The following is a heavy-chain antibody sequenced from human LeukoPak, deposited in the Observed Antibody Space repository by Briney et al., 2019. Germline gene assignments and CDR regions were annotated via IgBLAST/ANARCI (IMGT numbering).Heavy chain of an antibody. CDR1: GGTFSSYA. D-gene: IGHD5-24*01. J-gene: IGHJ4*02. V-gene: IGHV1-69*05. Sequence: GSSVKVSCKASGGTFSSYAISWVRQAPGQGLEWMGGIIPIFGTANYAQKFQGRVTITTDESTSTAYMELSSLRSEDTAVYYCARGRDGYNPHYYFDYWGQGTLVTVS. CDR3: ARGRDGYNPHYYFDY. CDR2: IIPIFGTA.